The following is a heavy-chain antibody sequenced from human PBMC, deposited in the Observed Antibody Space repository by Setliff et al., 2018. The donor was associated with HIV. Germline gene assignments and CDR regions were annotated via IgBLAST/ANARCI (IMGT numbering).Heavy chain of an antibody. Sequence: GGSLRLSCAASGFTFSNVWMSWVRQAPGKGLEWVGRIKSKTDGGTTDYAAPVKGRFTISRDDSVNTLYLQMNSLKTEDTAVYFCMGYYDTSGYWGSHFDHWGQGTLVTV. CDR2: IKSKTDGGTT. CDR1: GFTFSNVW. D-gene: IGHD3-22*01. V-gene: IGHV3-15*01. CDR3: MGYYDTSGYWGSHFDH. J-gene: IGHJ4*02.